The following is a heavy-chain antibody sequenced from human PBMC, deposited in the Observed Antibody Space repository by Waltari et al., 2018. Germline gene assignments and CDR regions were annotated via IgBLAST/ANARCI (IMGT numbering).Heavy chain of an antibody. J-gene: IGHJ6*03. CDR2: INPNSGGT. V-gene: IGHV1-2*02. CDR3: AIYDYYYYYYYMDV. CDR1: GYPFTGYY. D-gene: IGHD2-21*02. Sequence: QVQLVQSGAEVKKPGASVKVSCKASGYPFTGYYLHWVRQAPGQGLEWMGWINPNSGGTNQAQKFQGGVTMTRDTSISTAYMELSRLRSDDTAVYYCAIYDYYYYYYYMDVWGKGTTVTVSS.